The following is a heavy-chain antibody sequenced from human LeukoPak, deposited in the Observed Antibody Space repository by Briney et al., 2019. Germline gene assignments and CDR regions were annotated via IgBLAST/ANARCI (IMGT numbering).Heavy chain of an antibody. CDR3: ARGGDIVVVPAAEYNWFDP. D-gene: IGHD2-2*01. CDR1: GYTFTSYD. CDR2: MNPNSGNT. V-gene: IGHV1-8*01. J-gene: IGHJ5*02. Sequence: ASVKVSCKASGYTFTSYDINWVRQATGQGLEWMGWMNPNSGNTGYAQKFQGRVTMTRNTSISTAYMEPSSLRSEDTAVYYCARGGDIVVVPAAEYNWFDPWGQGTLVTVSS.